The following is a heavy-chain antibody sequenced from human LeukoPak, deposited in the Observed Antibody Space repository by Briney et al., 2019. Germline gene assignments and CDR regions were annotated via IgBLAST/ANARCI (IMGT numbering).Heavy chain of an antibody. CDR1: GGSFSGYY. V-gene: IGHV4-34*01. Sequence: PSETLSLTCAVYGGSFSGYYWSWIRQPPGKGLEWIGEINHSGSTNYHPSLKSRVTISVDTSKNQFSLKLSSVTAADTAVYYCARYPIGTTRWNNWFDPWGQGTLVTVSS. D-gene: IGHD1-7*01. CDR3: ARYPIGTTRWNNWFDP. CDR2: INHSGST. J-gene: IGHJ5*02.